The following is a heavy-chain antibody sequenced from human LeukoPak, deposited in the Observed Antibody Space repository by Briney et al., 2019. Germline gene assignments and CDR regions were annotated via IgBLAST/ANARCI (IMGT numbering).Heavy chain of an antibody. CDR1: GFTFSSYS. V-gene: IGHV3-7*01. D-gene: IGHD3-22*01. J-gene: IGHJ4*02. CDR3: ARARAPGYYDSSGYYSKISFDY. Sequence: GGSLRLSCAVSGFTFSSYSMNWVRQRPGKGLEWVANIKQDGSEKYYVDSMKGRFTISRDNAKNSLYLQMNSLRAEDTAVYYCARARAPGYYDSSGYYSKISFDYWGQGTLVTVSS. CDR2: IKQDGSEK.